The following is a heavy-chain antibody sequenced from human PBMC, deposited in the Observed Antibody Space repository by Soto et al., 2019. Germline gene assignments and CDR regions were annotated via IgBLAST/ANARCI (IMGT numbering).Heavy chain of an antibody. CDR2: IHYSGTT. Sequence: QVHFQESGPGLVKPSETLSLTCTVSGGSINNYYCNWVRQPPGKGLEWIGSIHYSGTTHYNPSLESRVTISADRAKNQCSLKLTSVTAADTAVYYCAGDTYGMDVWGQGTTVTVSS. CDR3: AGDTYGMDV. J-gene: IGHJ6*02. V-gene: IGHV4-59*01. CDR1: GGSINNYY.